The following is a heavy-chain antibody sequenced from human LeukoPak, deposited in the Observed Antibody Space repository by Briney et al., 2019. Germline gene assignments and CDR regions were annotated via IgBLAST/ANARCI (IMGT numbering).Heavy chain of an antibody. CDR1: GFTFSSYW. Sequence: PGRSLRLSCAASGFTFSSYWMRCGRQAPGGGLVWVSRINSDGSSTSYADSVKGRFTISRDNAKNTLYLQMNSLRAEDTAVYYCASENYDILTGYRHWGQGTLVTVSS. V-gene: IGHV3-74*01. D-gene: IGHD3-9*01. CDR2: INSDGSST. CDR3: ASENYDILTGYRH. J-gene: IGHJ4*02.